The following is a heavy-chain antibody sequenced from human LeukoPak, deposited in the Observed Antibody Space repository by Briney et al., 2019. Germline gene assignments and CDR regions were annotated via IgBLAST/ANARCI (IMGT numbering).Heavy chain of an antibody. CDR1: SDSISSSSYS. J-gene: IGHJ4*02. D-gene: IGHD1-14*01. V-gene: IGHV4-39*01. CDR3: ASLHTPGYFDY. CDR2: IYYNEST. Sequence: SETLSLTCTVSSDSISSSSYSWGWIRQSPGKGLEWIASIYYNESTYYNPSLKSRVAISVDTSKNQFSLKLSSVTAADTAVYYCASLHTPGYFDYWGQGTLVTVSS.